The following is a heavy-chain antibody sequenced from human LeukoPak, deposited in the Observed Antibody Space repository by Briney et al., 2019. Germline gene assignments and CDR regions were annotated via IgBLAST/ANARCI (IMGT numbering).Heavy chain of an antibody. CDR1: GGSFSGYY. J-gene: IGHJ4*02. D-gene: IGHD4-17*01. V-gene: IGHV4-34*01. CDR3: ARSYGDYMGENDY. CDR2: INHSGST. Sequence: PSETLSLTCAVYGGSFSGYYWSWIRQPPGKGLEWIGEINHSGSTNYNPSLKSRVTISVDTSKNQFSLKLSSVTAADTAVYCCARSYGDYMGENDYWGQGTLVTVSS.